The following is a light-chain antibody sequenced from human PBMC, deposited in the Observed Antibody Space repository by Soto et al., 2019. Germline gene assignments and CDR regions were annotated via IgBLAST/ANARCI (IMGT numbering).Light chain of an antibody. CDR2: GAS. CDR1: QSVSSSY. Sequence: EIVLTQSPGTLSLSPGERATLSCRASQSVSSSYLAWYQQKPVQAPRLLIYGASSRATGIPDRFSGSGSGTDFTLTISRLEPEDFAVYYCQQYGSSPSLFTFGPGTKVDIK. J-gene: IGKJ3*01. V-gene: IGKV3-20*01. CDR3: QQYGSSPSLFT.